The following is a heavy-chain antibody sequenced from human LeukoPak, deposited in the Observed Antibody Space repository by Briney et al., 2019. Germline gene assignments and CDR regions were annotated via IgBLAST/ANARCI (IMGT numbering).Heavy chain of an antibody. Sequence: NPSETLSLTCAVYGGSFSGYYWSWIRQPPGKGLEWIGYIYYSGSTNYNPSLKSRVTISVDTSKNQFSLKLSSVTAADTAVYYCARGGSYLYYFDYWGQGTLVTVSS. CDR1: GGSFSGYY. D-gene: IGHD1-26*01. CDR3: ARGGSYLYYFDY. V-gene: IGHV4-59*01. J-gene: IGHJ4*02. CDR2: IYYSGST.